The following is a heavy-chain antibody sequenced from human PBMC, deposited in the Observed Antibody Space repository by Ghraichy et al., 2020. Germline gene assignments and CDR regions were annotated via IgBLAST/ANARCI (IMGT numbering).Heavy chain of an antibody. CDR3: AREYCRDGRCYQPDY. CDR1: GDSIRRSGFS. J-gene: IGHJ4*02. D-gene: IGHD2-15*01. Sequence: SETLSLTCTVSGDSIRRSGFSWGWIRQPPGKGLEWIGSIHYSGSAYYNSSLKSRVTISVDTSKNQFSLRLSSVTAADTAVYYCAREYCRDGRCYQPDYWGQGILVTVSS. V-gene: IGHV4-39*01. CDR2: IHYSGSA.